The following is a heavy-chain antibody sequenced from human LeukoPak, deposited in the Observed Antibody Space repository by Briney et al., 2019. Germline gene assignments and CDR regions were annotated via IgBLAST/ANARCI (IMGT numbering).Heavy chain of an antibody. Sequence: SETLSLTCTVSGGSISSYYWGWIRQPAGKGLEWLGRIYTDGSTNYNPSLRRRISMSVDLSANQFTLRLSSVTAADTAIYYCAGDHNEYDFLSDAYLGYFDYWGQGALVTVSS. D-gene: IGHD3-3*01. V-gene: IGHV4-4*07. CDR2: IYTDGST. CDR3: AGDHNEYDFLSDAYLGYFDY. J-gene: IGHJ4*02. CDR1: GGSISSYY.